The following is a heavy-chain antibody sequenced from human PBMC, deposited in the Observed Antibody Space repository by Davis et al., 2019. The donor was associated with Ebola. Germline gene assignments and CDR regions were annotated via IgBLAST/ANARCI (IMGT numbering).Heavy chain of an antibody. CDR1: GFTFSNAW. V-gene: IGHV3-15*01. Sequence: GGSLRLSCAASGFTFSNAWMSWVRQAPGKGLEWVGRIKSKTDGGTTDYAAPVKGRFTISRDDSKNTLYLQMNSLKTEDTAVYYCTPHSYGYLYYGMDVWGQGTTVTVSS. CDR3: TPHSYGYLYYGMDV. CDR2: IKSKTDGGTT. J-gene: IGHJ6*02. D-gene: IGHD5-18*01.